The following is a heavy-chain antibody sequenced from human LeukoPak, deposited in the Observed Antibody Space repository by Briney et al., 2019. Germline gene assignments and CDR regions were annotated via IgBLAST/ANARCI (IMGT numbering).Heavy chain of an antibody. CDR1: GFTFSNYG. D-gene: IGHD3-22*01. CDR3: AKDPTTYYDTSGYGRYNWFDP. V-gene: IGHV3-30*02. Sequence: GGSLRLSCAASGFTFSNYGMHWVREAPGKGLEWVAFIRNDGSNIYYADSVKGRFTISRDNSKDTLYLQMKSLRPEDTAVYYCAKDPTTYYDTSGYGRYNWFDPWGQGTLVTVSS. CDR2: IRNDGSNI. J-gene: IGHJ5*02.